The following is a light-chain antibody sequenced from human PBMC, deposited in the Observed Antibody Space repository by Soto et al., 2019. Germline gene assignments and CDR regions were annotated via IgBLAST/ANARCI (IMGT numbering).Light chain of an antibody. CDR1: SSDVGGYNH. V-gene: IGLV2-14*03. CDR2: DVT. CDR3: SSYTRSTIYV. Sequence: QSVLTQPASVSASPGQSITISCTGTSSDVGGYNHVSWYQHYPGKAPKLIIYDVTNRPSGVSNRFSGSKSGNTASLTISGLQAEDEADYFCSSYTRSTIYVFGTGTKVTVL. J-gene: IGLJ1*01.